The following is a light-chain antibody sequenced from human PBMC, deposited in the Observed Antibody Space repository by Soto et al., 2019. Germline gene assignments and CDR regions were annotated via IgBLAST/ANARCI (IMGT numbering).Light chain of an antibody. CDR3: HQYNNWPLT. Sequence: EIVMTQSPATLSVSPGERATLSCRASQSVSSNLAWYQQKPGQAPRLLIYGASTRATGIPARFSGSGSGTEFTLTISSLQSGDFAVYYCHQYNNWPLTFGQGTRLEI. V-gene: IGKV3-15*01. J-gene: IGKJ5*01. CDR1: QSVSSN. CDR2: GAS.